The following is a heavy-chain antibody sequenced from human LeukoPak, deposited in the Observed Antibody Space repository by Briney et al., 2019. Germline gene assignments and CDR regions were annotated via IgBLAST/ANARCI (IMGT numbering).Heavy chain of an antibody. CDR1: GNSLNNYH. D-gene: IGHD1-1*01. Sequence: ASVKVSCKASGNSLNNYHMHWVRQAPGQGLEWLGIIRPGGDGPSYAQKFLGRVTMTRDMSTSTVYMELSSLTSDDTAVYYCGRDPTYRNYFDSWGQGTLVTVSS. V-gene: IGHV1-46*02. J-gene: IGHJ4*02. CDR3: GRDPTYRNYFDS. CDR2: IRPGGDGP.